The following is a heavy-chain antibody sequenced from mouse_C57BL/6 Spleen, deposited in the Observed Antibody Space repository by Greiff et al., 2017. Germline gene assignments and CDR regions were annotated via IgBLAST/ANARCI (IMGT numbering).Heavy chain of an antibody. D-gene: IGHD1-1*01. J-gene: IGHJ4*01. CDR2: ISNGGGST. Sequence: EVQLVESGGGLVQPGGSLKLSCAASGFTFSDYYMYWVRQTPEKRLEWVAYISNGGGSTYYPATVKGRFTISRDNAKNTLYLQMSRLKSEDTAMYYCARQCYGLYYAMDYWGQGTSVTVSS. CDR3: ARQCYGLYYAMDY. CDR1: GFTFSDYY. V-gene: IGHV5-12*01.